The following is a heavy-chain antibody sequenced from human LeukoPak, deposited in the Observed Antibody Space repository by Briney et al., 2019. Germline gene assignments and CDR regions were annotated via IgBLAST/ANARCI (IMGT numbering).Heavy chain of an antibody. D-gene: IGHD4-17*01. J-gene: IGHJ4*02. V-gene: IGHV4-30-2*01. CDR3: ARVGDYGDYFDY. Sequence: PSETLSLACAVSGGSISSGGYSWSWIRQPPGKGLEWIGYIYHSGSTYYNPSLKSRVTISVDRSKNQFSLKLSSVTAADTAVYYCARVGDYGDYFDYWGQGTLVTASS. CDR2: IYHSGST. CDR1: GGSISSGGYS.